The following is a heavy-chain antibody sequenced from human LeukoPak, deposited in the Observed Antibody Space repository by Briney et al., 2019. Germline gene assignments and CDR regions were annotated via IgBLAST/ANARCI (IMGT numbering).Heavy chain of an antibody. CDR2: IKQDGSEK. Sequence: GGSLRLSCAASGFTFSSYWMSWVRQAPGKGLEWVANIKQDGSEKYYVDSVKGRFTISRDNAKNSLYLQMNSLRAEDTAVYYCARFKGIAARHFDYWGQGTLVTVSS. CDR1: GFTFSSYW. CDR3: ARFKGIAARHFDY. V-gene: IGHV3-7*01. J-gene: IGHJ4*02. D-gene: IGHD6-6*01.